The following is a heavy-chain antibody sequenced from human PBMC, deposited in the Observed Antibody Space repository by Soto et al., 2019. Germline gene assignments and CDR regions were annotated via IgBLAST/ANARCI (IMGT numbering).Heavy chain of an antibody. V-gene: IGHV4-39*01. D-gene: IGHD3-22*01. CDR3: ARHYYDSSGYFRFDY. Sequence: SETLSLTCSVSGDSISNSRFYWAWIRQPPGEGLEWIGSIYHTGNAYYNPSLKSRVTISVDTSKNQFSLKLSSVTAADTAVYYCARHYYDSSGYFRFDYWGQGTLVTVS. CDR1: GDSISNSRFY. J-gene: IGHJ4*02. CDR2: IYHTGNA.